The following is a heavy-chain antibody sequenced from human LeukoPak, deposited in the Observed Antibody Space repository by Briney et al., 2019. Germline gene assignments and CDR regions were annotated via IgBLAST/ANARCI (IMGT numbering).Heavy chain of an antibody. J-gene: IGHJ5*02. Sequence: PSETLSLTCAVSGGSISSYYWSWIRQPAGKGLEWIGRIYTSGSTDYNPSLKSRVTMSVDTSKNQFSLKLSSVTAADTAVYYCARDRLDNWFDPWGQGTLVTVSS. V-gene: IGHV4-4*07. CDR2: IYTSGST. CDR3: ARDRLDNWFDP. CDR1: GGSISSYY.